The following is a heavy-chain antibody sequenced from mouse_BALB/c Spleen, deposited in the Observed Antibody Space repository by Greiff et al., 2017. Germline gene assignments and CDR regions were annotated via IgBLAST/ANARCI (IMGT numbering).Heavy chain of an antibody. D-gene: IGHD2-10*02. CDR3: ARSRYGNTAWFAY. Sequence: VQLQQSGAELVKPGASVKLSCTASGFNIKDTYMHWVKQRPEQGLEWIGRIDPANGNTKYDPKFQGKATITADTSSNTAYLQLSSLTSEDTAVYYCARSRYGNTAWFAYWGQGTLVTVSA. J-gene: IGHJ3*01. CDR1: GFNIKDTY. V-gene: IGHV14-3*02. CDR2: IDPANGNT.